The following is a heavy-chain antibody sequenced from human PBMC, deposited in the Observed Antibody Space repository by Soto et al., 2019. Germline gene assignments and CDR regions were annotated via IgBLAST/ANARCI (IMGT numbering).Heavy chain of an antibody. CDR3: ARGPRSWYYYYMDV. V-gene: IGHV1-8*01. D-gene: IGHD6-13*01. CDR2: MNPNRGNT. Sequence: QVQLVQSGAEVKKPGASVKVSCKASGYTFTSYDINWVRQATGQGLEWMGWMNPNRGNTGSAQKFQGRVTMTRNTSISTAYMELASLRSEDTDVYYCARGPRSWYYYYMDVWGKGTKVTVSS. J-gene: IGHJ6*03. CDR1: GYTFTSYD.